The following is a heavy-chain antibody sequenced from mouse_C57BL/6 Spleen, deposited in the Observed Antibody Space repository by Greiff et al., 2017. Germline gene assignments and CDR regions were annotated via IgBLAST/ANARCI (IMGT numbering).Heavy chain of an antibody. CDR1: GYAFSSYW. CDR2: IYPGDGDT. D-gene: IGHD1-1*01. V-gene: IGHV1-80*01. Sequence: QVQLQQSGAELVKPGASVKISCKASGYAFSSYWMTWVKQRPGKGLEWIGQIYPGDGDTNYNGKFKGKATLTADKSSSTAYMQLSSLTSEDSAVYFCASTTVVPIDYWGQGTTLTVSS. CDR3: ASTTVVPIDY. J-gene: IGHJ2*01.